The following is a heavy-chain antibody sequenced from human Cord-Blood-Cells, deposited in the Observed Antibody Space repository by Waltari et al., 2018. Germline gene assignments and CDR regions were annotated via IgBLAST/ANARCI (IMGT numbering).Heavy chain of an antibody. J-gene: IGHJ3*02. Sequence: KISCKGSGYSFTSYWIGWVRQMPGKGLEWMGIIYPGDSDTRYSPSFQGQVTISADKSISTAYLQWSSLKASDTAMYYCARRRMTTVTNDAFDIWGQGTMVTVSS. CDR2: IYPGDSDT. D-gene: IGHD4-17*01. V-gene: IGHV5-51*01. CDR1: GYSFTSYW. CDR3: ARRRMTTVTNDAFDI.